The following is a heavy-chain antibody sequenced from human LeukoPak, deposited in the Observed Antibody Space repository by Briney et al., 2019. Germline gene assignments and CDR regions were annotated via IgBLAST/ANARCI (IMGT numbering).Heavy chain of an antibody. CDR3: ATGLCGGDCHYYYYYYMDV. CDR2: IYYSGST. V-gene: IGHV4-39*07. J-gene: IGHJ6*03. CDR1: GGSISSSSYY. D-gene: IGHD2-21*02. Sequence: SETLSLTCTVSGGSISSSSYYWGWIRQPPGKGLEWIGSIYYSGSTYYNPSLESRVTISVDTSKNQFSLKLSSVTAADTAVYYCATGLCGGDCHYYYYYYMDVWGKGTTVTISS.